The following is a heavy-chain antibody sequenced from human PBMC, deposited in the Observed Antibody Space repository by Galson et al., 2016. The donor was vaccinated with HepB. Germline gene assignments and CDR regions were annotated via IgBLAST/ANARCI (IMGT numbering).Heavy chain of an antibody. CDR2: ISHDGTTT. CDR3: AGAFDY. Sequence: SLRLSCAASGFTFSNYGMHWVRQAPGKGLDWVAVISHDGTTTYSADSVKGRFTISRDNSKHTLYLQMTSLRPEDTAIYYCAGAFDYWGQGIPVTVSS. J-gene: IGHJ4*02. CDR1: GFTFSNYG. V-gene: IGHV3-30*03.